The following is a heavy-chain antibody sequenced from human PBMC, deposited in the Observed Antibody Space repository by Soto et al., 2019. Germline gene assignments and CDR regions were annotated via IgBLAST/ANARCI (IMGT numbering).Heavy chain of an antibody. CDR3: ATTLGLTMLTLDAFDI. Sequence: ASVKVSCKVSGNTLTELSVHWVRQAPGKGLDWMGGFDPEDDEPIYAQKFQGRVTMAEDTSTDTAYMELSSLTSEDTAIYYCATTLGLTMLTLDAFDIWGQGTLVT. J-gene: IGHJ3*02. V-gene: IGHV1-24*01. CDR1: GNTLTELS. D-gene: IGHD3-16*01. CDR2: FDPEDDEP.